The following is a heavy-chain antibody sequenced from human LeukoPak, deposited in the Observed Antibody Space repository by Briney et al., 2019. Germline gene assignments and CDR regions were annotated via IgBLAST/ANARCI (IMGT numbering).Heavy chain of an antibody. CDR3: AKDLKEYYYDSSGHDY. J-gene: IGHJ4*02. V-gene: IGHV3-23*01. CDR2: ISGSGGST. D-gene: IGHD3-22*01. CDR1: GFTFCSYV. Sequence: RASLRLSCAASGFTFCSYVMSWVRPAPGEGLGWVSAISGSGGSTYYADSVNCRFPISRHHTKNTLYLQMNSLRAEDTAVYCCAKDLKEYYYDSSGHDYWGQGTLVTVSS.